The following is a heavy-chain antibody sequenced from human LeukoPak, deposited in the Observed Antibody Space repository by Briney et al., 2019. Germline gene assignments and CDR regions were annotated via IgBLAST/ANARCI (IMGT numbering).Heavy chain of an antibody. CDR3: AREGGFYRPLDY. CDR1: GGSVISTNW. D-gene: IGHD3-3*01. CDR2: VHLDGRT. Sequence: SETLSLTCGVSGGSVISTNWWTWVRQPPGKGLEWIGEVHLDGRTNYNPSLESRLTISVDLSENHVSLRLTSVTAADTAVYYCAREGGFYRPLDYSGQGTLVTVSS. J-gene: IGHJ4*02. V-gene: IGHV4-4*02.